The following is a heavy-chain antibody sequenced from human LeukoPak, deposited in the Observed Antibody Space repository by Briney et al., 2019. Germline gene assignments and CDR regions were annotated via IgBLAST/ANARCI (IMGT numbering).Heavy chain of an antibody. V-gene: IGHV3-23*01. J-gene: IGHJ4*02. CDR3: ARGENGSFDH. CDR1: GFTFSTYA. Sequence: GGSLRLSCAASGFTFSTYAMSWVCQAPGKGLNWVSTITGSGGTTYYADSVKGRFTISRDNARNSLYMEMNDLIAEDTAFYYCARGENGSFDHWGQGTLVIVSS. CDR2: ITGSGGTT. D-gene: IGHD3-10*01.